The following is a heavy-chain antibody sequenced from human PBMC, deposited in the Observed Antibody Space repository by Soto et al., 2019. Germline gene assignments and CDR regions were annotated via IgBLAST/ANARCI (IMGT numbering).Heavy chain of an antibody. Sequence: APVKVSCKASGYTFTSYGISWVRQAPGQGLEWMGWISAYNGNTNYAQKLQGRVTMTTDTSTSTAYMELRSLRSDDTAVYYCARDHCSGGSCYYMDVWGKGTTVTVSS. CDR3: ARDHCSGGSCYYMDV. V-gene: IGHV1-18*01. J-gene: IGHJ6*03. CDR2: ISAYNGNT. D-gene: IGHD2-15*01. CDR1: GYTFTSYG.